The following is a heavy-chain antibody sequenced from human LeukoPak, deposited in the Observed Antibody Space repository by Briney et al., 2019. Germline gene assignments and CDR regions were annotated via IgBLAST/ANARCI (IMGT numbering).Heavy chain of an antibody. CDR1: GGSISSGDYY. J-gene: IGHJ3*02. D-gene: IGHD2-15*01. V-gene: IGHV4-30-4*01. CDR3: AREGPHYCSGGSCPGAFDI. CDR2: IYYSGST. Sequence: SETLSLTCTVSGGSISSGDYYWSWIRQPPGKGPEWIGYIYYSGSTNYNPSLKSRVTISVDTSKNQFSLKLSSVTAADTAVYYCAREGPHYCSGGSCPGAFDIWGQGTMVTVSS.